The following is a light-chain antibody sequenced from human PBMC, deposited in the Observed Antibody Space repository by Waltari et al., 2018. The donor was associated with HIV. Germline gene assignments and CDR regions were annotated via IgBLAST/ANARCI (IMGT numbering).Light chain of an antibody. CDR1: SSDVGGHKF. Sequence: QSALTQPASVSGSPGQSITISCTGSSSDVGGHKFVSWYQHHPSKAPKLMIYGVSNRPAGVSNRFSGSKSGNTASLTISGLQAEDEADYYCSSDTSSSSLVVFGGGTRLTVL. CDR2: GVS. J-gene: IGLJ2*01. V-gene: IGLV2-14*03. CDR3: SSDTSSSSLVV.